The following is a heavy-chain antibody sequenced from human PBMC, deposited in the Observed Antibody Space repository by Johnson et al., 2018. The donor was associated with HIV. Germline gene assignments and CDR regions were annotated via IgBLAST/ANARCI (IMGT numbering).Heavy chain of an antibody. CDR3: AKGERGYSSSSDAFDI. J-gene: IGHJ3*02. Sequence: VQLVESWGGVVRPGGSLRLSCAASGFTFDDYGMSWVRQVPGKGLEWVANINEDGSEIYYVDSVKGRFTISRDNSKNTLYLQMNSLRAEDTAVYYCAKGERGYSSSSDAFDIWGQGTMVTVSS. D-gene: IGHD6-6*01. CDR1: GFTFDDYG. CDR2: INEDGSEI. V-gene: IGHV3-7*01.